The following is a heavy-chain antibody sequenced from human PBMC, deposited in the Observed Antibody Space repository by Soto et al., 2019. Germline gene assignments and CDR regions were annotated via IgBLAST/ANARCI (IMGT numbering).Heavy chain of an antibody. CDR3: ARSKEGAPWSRSILPVFAI. Sequence: SETLSLTGTVSGGSISSARYYWSWIRQHPGKGLEWIGYIYYSGSTYYNPSLKSRVTISVDTSKNQFSLKLSSVTAADTAVYYCARSKEGAPWSRSILPVFAIWVQGKIVPVS. V-gene: IGHV4-31*03. CDR2: IYYSGST. CDR1: GGSISSARYY. J-gene: IGHJ3*02. D-gene: IGHD3-3*01.